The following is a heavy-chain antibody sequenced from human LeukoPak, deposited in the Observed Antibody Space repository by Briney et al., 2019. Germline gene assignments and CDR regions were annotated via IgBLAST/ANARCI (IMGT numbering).Heavy chain of an antibody. Sequence: SETLSLTCTVSGGSINSSSYYWGWIRQPPGKGLEWIGSIYYSGSTYYNPSLKSRVTISVDTSKNQFSLKMSSVTAADTAVYYCARHQRTAVAGYFDYWGQGTLVTVSS. CDR3: ARHQRTAVAGYFDY. CDR2: IYYSGST. CDR1: GGSINSSSYY. D-gene: IGHD6-19*01. V-gene: IGHV4-39*01. J-gene: IGHJ4*02.